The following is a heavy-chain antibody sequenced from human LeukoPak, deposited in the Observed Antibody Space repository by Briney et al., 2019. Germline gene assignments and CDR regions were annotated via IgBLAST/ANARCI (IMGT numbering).Heavy chain of an antibody. CDR1: GFTFSSYA. CDR2: ISGSGGST. J-gene: IGHJ4*02. Sequence: GGSLRLSCAASGFTFSSYAMSWVRQAPGKGLEWVSAISGSGGSTYYADSVKGQFTISRDNSKNTLYLQMNSLRAEDTAVYYCAKGAIVVVPAAIPSGYYFDYWGQGTLVTVSS. D-gene: IGHD2-2*02. CDR3: AKGAIVVVPAAIPSGYYFDY. V-gene: IGHV3-23*01.